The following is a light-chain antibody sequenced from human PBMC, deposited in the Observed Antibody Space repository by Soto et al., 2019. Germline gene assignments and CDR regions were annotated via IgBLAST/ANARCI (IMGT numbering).Light chain of an antibody. CDR1: SSNIGSGYD. Sequence: QSLLPQPPSVSGDPGQRFSMSCTGSSSNIGSGYDVHWYQHLPGTAPKLLIYANNNRPSGVPDRFSGSKSGTSASLAITGLQAEDEADYYCQSYDSSRSPLYVFGTGTKVTVL. CDR3: QSYDSSRSPLYV. J-gene: IGLJ1*01. CDR2: ANN. V-gene: IGLV1-40*01.